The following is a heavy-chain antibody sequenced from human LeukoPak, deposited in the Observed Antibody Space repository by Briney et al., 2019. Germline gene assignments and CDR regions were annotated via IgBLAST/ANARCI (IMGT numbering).Heavy chain of an antibody. CDR3: ARDDYGDYFFDY. J-gene: IGHJ4*02. CDR2: ISSSSSYK. Sequence: GGSLRLSCAASGFTFSSHSMNWVRLAPGKGLEWVSSISSSSSYKYYADAVKGRFTISRDNAKNSLYLQMNSLRAEDTAVYYCARDDYGDYFFDYWGQGTLVTVSS. CDR1: GFTFSSHS. D-gene: IGHD4-17*01. V-gene: IGHV3-21*01.